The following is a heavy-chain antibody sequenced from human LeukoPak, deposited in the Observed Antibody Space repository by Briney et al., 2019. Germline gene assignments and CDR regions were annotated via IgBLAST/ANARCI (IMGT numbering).Heavy chain of an antibody. J-gene: IGHJ4*02. CDR1: GFTFSSYA. Sequence: GGSLRLSCAASGFTFSSYAMSWVRQAPGKGLEWVSAISGSGGSTYYAASVKGRFTISRDNSKNTLYLQMNSLRAEDTAVYYCAKDRSPGTTPFYYFDYWGQGTLVTVSS. CDR2: ISGSGGST. CDR3: AKDRSPGTTPFYYFDY. V-gene: IGHV3-23*01. D-gene: IGHD1-7*01.